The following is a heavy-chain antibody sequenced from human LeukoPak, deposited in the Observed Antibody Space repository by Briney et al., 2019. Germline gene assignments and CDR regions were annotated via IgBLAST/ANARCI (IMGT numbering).Heavy chain of an antibody. CDR3: ARGPPTRYCSNGVCPNWFDP. J-gene: IGHJ5*02. D-gene: IGHD2-8*01. CDR2: IWYDGSNK. CDR1: GFTFSSYG. Sequence: GGSLRLSCAASGFTFSSYGMHWVRQAPGKGLEWVAVIWYDGSNKYYADSVKGRFTISRDNSKNTLYVQLNSLRAEDTAVYYCARGPPTRYCSNGVCPNWFDPWGQGTLVTVSS. V-gene: IGHV3-33*01.